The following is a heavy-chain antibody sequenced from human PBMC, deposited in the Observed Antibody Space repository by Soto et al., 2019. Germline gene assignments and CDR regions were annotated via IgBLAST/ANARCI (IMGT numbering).Heavy chain of an antibody. CDR1: GFSIRSYY. V-gene: IGHV4-59*01. D-gene: IGHD5-18*01. J-gene: IGHJ6*02. CDR2: FYHSGNS. CDR3: ARISSVDPYGYVNGGLDV. Sequence: XETLSLTCSVSGFSIRSYYSSWILHSPEKGLEWIGYFYHSGNSNYNPSLKSRVTISVDTSKNQLSLSLRSVTAADTAVYFCARISSVDPYGYVNGGLDVWGQGTTVT.